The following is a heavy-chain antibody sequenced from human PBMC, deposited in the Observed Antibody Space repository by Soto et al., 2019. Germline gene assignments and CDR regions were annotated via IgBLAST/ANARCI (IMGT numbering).Heavy chain of an antibody. J-gene: IGHJ5*02. V-gene: IGHV3-30*18. CDR1: GFTFSSYG. CDR2: ISYDGSNK. CDR3: AKGFDP. Sequence: LRLSCAASGFTFSSYGMHWVRQAPGKGLEWVAVISYDGSNKYYADSVKGRFTISRDNSKNTLYLQMNSLRAEDTAVYYCAKGFDPWGQGTLVTVSS.